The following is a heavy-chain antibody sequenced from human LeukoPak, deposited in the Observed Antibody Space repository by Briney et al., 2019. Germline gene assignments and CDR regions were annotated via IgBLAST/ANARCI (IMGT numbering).Heavy chain of an antibody. V-gene: IGHV3-74*01. J-gene: IGHJ5*01. CDR3: ATVFDF. CDR1: GFTLSSNW. Sequence: QPGGSLRLSCAASGFTLSSNWMHWVRQVPGKGLEWVSRIDDVGNGTSYADSVKGRFTISRDDAKNTVYLQMNSLRAEDTAVYYCATVFDFWGQGTLVTVSS. CDR2: IDDVGNGT. D-gene: IGHD2-21*02.